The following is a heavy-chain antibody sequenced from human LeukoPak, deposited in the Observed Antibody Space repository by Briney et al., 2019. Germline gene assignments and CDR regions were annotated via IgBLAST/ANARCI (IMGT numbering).Heavy chain of an antibody. V-gene: IGHV1-2*02. CDR1: GYTFTGYY. CDR3: ARDPPIGGADVFDI. D-gene: IGHD3-10*01. J-gene: IGHJ3*02. Sequence: GGSLRLSCKAAGYTFTGYYMHWVRQAPGQGLEWMGWINPNSGGTNYAQKFQGRVTMTRDTSISTAYMELSRLTSDDTAVYYCARDPPIGGADVFDIWGQGTMVTVSS. CDR2: INPNSGGT.